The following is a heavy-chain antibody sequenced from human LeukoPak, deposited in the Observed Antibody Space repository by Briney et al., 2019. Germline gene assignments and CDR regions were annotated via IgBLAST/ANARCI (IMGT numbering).Heavy chain of an antibody. Sequence: SETLSLTCTVSGGSISSSSYYWGWIRQPPGKGLESIGNIYYTGSTYYNPSLKSRVTMSADTSKNQFSLKMSSVTAADTAVYYCARRRLTFLYYYDSGWFDPWGQGTLVTVSS. V-gene: IGHV4-39*07. CDR1: GGSISSSSYY. CDR3: ARRRLTFLYYYDSGWFDP. D-gene: IGHD3-22*01. CDR2: IYYTGST. J-gene: IGHJ5*02.